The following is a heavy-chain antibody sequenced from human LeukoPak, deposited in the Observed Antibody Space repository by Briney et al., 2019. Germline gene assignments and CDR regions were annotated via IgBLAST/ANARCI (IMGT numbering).Heavy chain of an antibody. CDR3: ARGAEGGYGSGSYYIGNWFDP. V-gene: IGHV4-31*03. D-gene: IGHD3-10*01. CDR2: IYYSGST. J-gene: IGHJ5*02. Sequence: PSQTLSLTCTVSGXSISSGGYYWSWIRQHPGKGLEWIGYIYYSGSTYYNPSLKSRVTISADTSKNQFSLKLSSVTAADTAVYYCARGAEGGYGSGSYYIGNWFDPWGQGTLVTVSS. CDR1: GXSISSGGYY.